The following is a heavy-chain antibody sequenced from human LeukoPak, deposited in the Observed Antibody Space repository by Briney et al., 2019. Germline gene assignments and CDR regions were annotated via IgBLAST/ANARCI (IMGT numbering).Heavy chain of an antibody. CDR1: GFTFYSYA. CDR2: ISGSGGST. J-gene: IGHJ4*02. V-gene: IGHV3-23*01. Sequence: PGGSLRLSCAASGFTFYSYAMSWVRQGPGKGLEWVSAISGSGGSTYYADSVKGRFTISRDNSKNTLYLQMNSLRAEDTAVYYCAKDSRVAGKARAYYFDYWGQGTLVTVSS. D-gene: IGHD6-19*01. CDR3: AKDSRVAGKARAYYFDY.